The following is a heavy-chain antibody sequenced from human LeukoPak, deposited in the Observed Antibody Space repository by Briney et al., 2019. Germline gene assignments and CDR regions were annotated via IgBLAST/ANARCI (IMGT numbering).Heavy chain of an antibody. D-gene: IGHD6-19*01. Sequence: GGSLRLSCAASGFTFSSYAMHWVRQAPGKGLEWVAVISYDGSNKYYADSVKGRFTISRANSKNTLYLQMNSLRAEDTAVYYCARSIIAVAAGGTINYWGQGTLVTVSS. CDR2: ISYDGSNK. V-gene: IGHV3-30-3*01. J-gene: IGHJ4*02. CDR1: GFTFSSYA. CDR3: ARSIIAVAAGGTINY.